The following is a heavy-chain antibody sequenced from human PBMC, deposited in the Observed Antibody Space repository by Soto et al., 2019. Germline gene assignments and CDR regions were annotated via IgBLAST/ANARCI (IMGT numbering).Heavy chain of an antibody. J-gene: IGHJ5*02. CDR3: ARLETTVKNWFDP. Sequence: SETLSLTCTVSGGSISSSSYYWGWIRQPPGKGLEWIGSIYYSGSTYYNPSLKSRVTISVDTSKNRFSLKLSSVTAADTAVYYCARLETTVKNWFDPWGQGTLVTVS. CDR1: GGSISSSSYY. CDR2: IYYSGST. V-gene: IGHV4-39*01. D-gene: IGHD4-17*01.